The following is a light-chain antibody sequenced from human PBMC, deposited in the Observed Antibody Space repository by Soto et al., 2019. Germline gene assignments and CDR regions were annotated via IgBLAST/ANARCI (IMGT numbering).Light chain of an antibody. CDR3: QQYNNWPIT. Sequence: EIVLTQSPATLSLSPGERATLSSRASQSVNIYLAWYQQKPGQAPRLLIYGASNRATGIPDRFSGSGSGTDFTLTISRLEPEDFEIYYCQQYNNWPITFGQGTRLEI. J-gene: IGKJ5*01. V-gene: IGKV3-11*01. CDR2: GAS. CDR1: QSVNIY.